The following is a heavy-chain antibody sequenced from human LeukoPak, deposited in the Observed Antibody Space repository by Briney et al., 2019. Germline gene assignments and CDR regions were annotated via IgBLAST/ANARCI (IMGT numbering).Heavy chain of an antibody. CDR3: ARDSDDYDAFDI. J-gene: IGHJ3*02. Sequence: GGSLRLSCAASGFTFSSYSMNWVRQAPGKGLEWVSYISSSSSTIYYADSVKGRFTISRDNVKNSLYLQTNSLRAEDTAVYYCARDSDDYDAFDIWGQGTMVTVSS. CDR2: ISSSSSTI. D-gene: IGHD4-17*01. V-gene: IGHV3-48*04. CDR1: GFTFSSYS.